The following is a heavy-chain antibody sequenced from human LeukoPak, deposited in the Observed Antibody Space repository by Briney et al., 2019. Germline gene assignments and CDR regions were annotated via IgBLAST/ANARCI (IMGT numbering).Heavy chain of an antibody. CDR1: GYTFTNYY. J-gene: IGHJ4*02. D-gene: IGHD3-16*01. CDR2: INPSGGST. V-gene: IGHV1-46*01. Sequence: ASVKVSCKASGYTFTNYYMHWVRQAPGQGLEWMGKINPSGGSTSYAQQFQGRVTMTRDTSTSTVYMELSRLRSDDTAVYYCATQRGSYLWGTDFDYWGRGTLVTVSS. CDR3: ATQRGSYLWGTDFDY.